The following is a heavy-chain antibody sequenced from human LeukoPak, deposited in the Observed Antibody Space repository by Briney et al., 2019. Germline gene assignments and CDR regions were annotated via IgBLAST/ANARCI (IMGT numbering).Heavy chain of an antibody. CDR3: ARLAAAGTYDALDI. Sequence: SVKVSCKASVGTFSSYAISWVRQAPGQGLEWMGGIIPIFGTANYAQKFQGRVTITADESTSTAYMELSSLRSEDTAVYYCARLAAAGTYDALDIWGQGTMVTVSS. CDR2: IIPIFGTA. V-gene: IGHV1-69*01. CDR1: VGTFSSYA. J-gene: IGHJ3*02. D-gene: IGHD6-13*01.